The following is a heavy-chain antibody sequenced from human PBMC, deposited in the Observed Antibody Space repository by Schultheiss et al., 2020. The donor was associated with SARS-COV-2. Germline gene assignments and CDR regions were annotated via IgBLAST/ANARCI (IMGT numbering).Heavy chain of an antibody. CDR1: GFTFSSYG. CDR2: IKQDGSEK. D-gene: IGHD1-26*01. J-gene: IGHJ5*01. Sequence: GGSLRLSCAASGFTFSSYGMHWVRQAPGKGLEWVANIKQDGSEKYYVDSVKGRFTISRDNAKNSLYLQMNSLRAEDTAVYYCATSTSGSYDSWGQGTLVTVSS. V-gene: IGHV3-7*01. CDR3: ATSTSGSYDS.